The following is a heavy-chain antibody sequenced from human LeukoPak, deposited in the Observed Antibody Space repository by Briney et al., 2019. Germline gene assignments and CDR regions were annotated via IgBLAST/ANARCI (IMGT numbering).Heavy chain of an antibody. D-gene: IGHD4-11*01. CDR3: ARVLRDDYSNYPMNY. CDR2: IYYSGST. V-gene: IGHV4-30-4*08. J-gene: IGHJ4*02. CDR1: GGSISSGDYY. Sequence: SETLSLTCTVSGGSISSGDYYWSWIRQPPGKGLEWIGYIYYSGSTYYNPSLKSRVTISVDTSKNQFSLKLSSVTAADTAVYYCARVLRDDYSNYPMNYWGQGTLVTVSS.